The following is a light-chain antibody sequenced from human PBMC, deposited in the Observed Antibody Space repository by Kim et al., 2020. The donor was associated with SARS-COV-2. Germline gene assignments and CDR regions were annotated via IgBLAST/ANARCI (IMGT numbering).Light chain of an antibody. Sequence: SPGESATLSCRASQSVPNYYLAWYQQKPGQAPRLLIYGASSRVTGIPDRFSGSWSGTDFTLTISRLEPEDFAVYHCQQHGSSLITFGQGTRLEIK. J-gene: IGKJ5*01. V-gene: IGKV3-20*01. CDR2: GAS. CDR1: QSVPNYY. CDR3: QQHGSSLIT.